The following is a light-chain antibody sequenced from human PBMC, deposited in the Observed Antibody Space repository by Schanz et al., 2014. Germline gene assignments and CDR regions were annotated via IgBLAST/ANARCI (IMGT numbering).Light chain of an antibody. J-gene: IGLJ2*01. Sequence: QSALTQPASVSGSPGQSITISCTGTSSDVGSNNIVSWYQQHPGKAPKLMIYEVSKRPSGVPDRFSGSKSDNTASLTISGLQAGDEAEYYCSSYTSSGTPVVFGGGTKLTVL. CDR1: SSDVGSNNI. V-gene: IGLV2-14*02. CDR2: EVS. CDR3: SSYTSSGTPVV.